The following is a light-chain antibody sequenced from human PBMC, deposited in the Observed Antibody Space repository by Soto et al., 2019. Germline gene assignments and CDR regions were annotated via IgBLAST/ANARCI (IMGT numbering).Light chain of an antibody. CDR3: QQSYCTLLS. J-gene: IGKJ4*01. CDR2: AAS. V-gene: IGKV1-39*01. Sequence: DIQMTQSPSSLSASVGDRVTITCRASQSISSYLNWYQQKPGKAPKLLIYAASSLQSGVPSRFSVSGSGTDFTLAISSLQPEDFATYDCQQSYCTLLSFGGGTKVEIK. CDR1: QSISSY.